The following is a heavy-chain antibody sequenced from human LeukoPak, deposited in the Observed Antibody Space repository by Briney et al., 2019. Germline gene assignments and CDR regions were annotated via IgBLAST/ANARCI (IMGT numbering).Heavy chain of an antibody. CDR1: GGTFSSYA. J-gene: IGHJ6*02. CDR2: IIPILGIA. CDR3: ARDRIGGITMVRGVIGGMDV. D-gene: IGHD3-10*01. Sequence: ASVKVSCKASGGTFSSYAISWVRQAPGQGLEWMGRIIPILGIANYAQKFQGRVTITADKSTSTAYMELSSLRSEDTAVYYCARDRIGGITMVRGVIGGMDVWDQGTTVTVSS. V-gene: IGHV1-69*04.